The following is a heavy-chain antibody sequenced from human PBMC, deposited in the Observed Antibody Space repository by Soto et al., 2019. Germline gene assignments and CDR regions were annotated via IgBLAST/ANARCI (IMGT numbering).Heavy chain of an antibody. CDR2: IIPIFGTA. J-gene: IGHJ6*03. CDR3: ARGQEVVATMSPGYYYYYMDV. CDR1: GGTFSSYA. Sequence: SVKVSCKASGGTFSSYAISWVRQAPGQGFEWMGGIIPIFGTANYAQKFQGRVTITADESTSTAYMELSSLRSEDTAVYYCARGQEVVATMSPGYYYYYMDVWGKGTTVTVSS. D-gene: IGHD5-12*01. V-gene: IGHV1-69*13.